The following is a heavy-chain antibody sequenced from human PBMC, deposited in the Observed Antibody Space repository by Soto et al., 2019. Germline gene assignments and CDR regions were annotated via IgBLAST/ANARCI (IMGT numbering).Heavy chain of an antibody. D-gene: IGHD6-13*01. Sequence: PSETLSLTCTVSGGSMSPYYWSWIRQPPGKGLEWIGYIYYSGSTNYNPSLKSRVTISVDTSKNQFSLKLSSVTAADTAVYYCARGTHSSSWNYYYYGMDVWGQGTTVTVSS. CDR1: GGSMSPYY. CDR3: ARGTHSSSWNYYYYGMDV. CDR2: IYYSGST. V-gene: IGHV4-59*01. J-gene: IGHJ6*02.